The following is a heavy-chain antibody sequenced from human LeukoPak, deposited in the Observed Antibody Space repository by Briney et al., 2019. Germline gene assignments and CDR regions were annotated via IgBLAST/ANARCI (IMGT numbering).Heavy chain of an antibody. CDR1: GYTFTSYC. V-gene: IGHV1-18*01. CDR3: ARDVRRLIDY. D-gene: IGHD2-21*02. Sequence: ASVNVSCKASGYTFTSYCISWVRQPPRQGLEWMGWISTYKCNTNYAQKLQGRVTMTTDKATRTAYMELRSLRSDGTGVYYCARDVRRLIDYWGQGTLVTVSS. CDR2: ISTYKCNT. J-gene: IGHJ4*02.